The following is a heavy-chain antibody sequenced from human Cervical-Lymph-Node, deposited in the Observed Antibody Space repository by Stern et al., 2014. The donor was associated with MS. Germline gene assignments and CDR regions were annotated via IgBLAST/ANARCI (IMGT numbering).Heavy chain of an antibody. V-gene: IGHV1-69*06. D-gene: IGHD5/OR15-5a*01. Sequence: VQLGQSGAEVKKPGSSVKVSCKASGGTFSSYAISWVRQAPGQGLEWMGGIIPIFVTANNAQKFQGRVTITADKSTSTAYMELSSLTSGDTAIYYCARAWHGGTVSTITAFDVWGQGTMVTVSS. CDR2: IIPIFVTA. CDR1: GGTFSSYA. CDR3: ARAWHGGTVSTITAFDV. J-gene: IGHJ3*01.